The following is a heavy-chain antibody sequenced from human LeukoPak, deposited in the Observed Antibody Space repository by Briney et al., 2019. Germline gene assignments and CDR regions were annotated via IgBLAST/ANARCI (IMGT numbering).Heavy chain of an antibody. CDR1: GGTFSSYA. Sequence: SVKVSCKASGGTFSSYAISWVRQAPGQGLEWMGGIIPIFGTANYAQKFQGRVTITADESTSTAYMELSSLSSEDTAVYYCARGRSMIVVVPHFDYWGQGTLVTVSS. J-gene: IGHJ4*02. D-gene: IGHD3-22*01. V-gene: IGHV1-69*13. CDR3: ARGRSMIVVVPHFDY. CDR2: IIPIFGTA.